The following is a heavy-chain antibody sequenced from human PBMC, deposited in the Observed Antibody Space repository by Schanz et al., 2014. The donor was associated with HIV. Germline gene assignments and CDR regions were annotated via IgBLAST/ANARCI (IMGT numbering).Heavy chain of an antibody. D-gene: IGHD2-15*01. V-gene: IGHV3-33*08. CDR1: GFTFSSYA. CDR3: ARERWGGNIASHYYAMDV. CDR2: IWYDGSNK. Sequence: VQLLESGGGLVQPGGSLRLSCAASGFTFSSYAMHWVRQAPGKGLEWVAVIWYDGSNKYYADSVKGRFTISRDNTNNSLYLQMSSLRADDTAVYFCARERWGGNIASHYYAMDVWGPGTSVTVSS. J-gene: IGHJ6*02.